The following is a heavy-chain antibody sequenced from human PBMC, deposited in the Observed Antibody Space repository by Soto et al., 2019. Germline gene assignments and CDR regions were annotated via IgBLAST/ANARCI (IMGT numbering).Heavy chain of an antibody. CDR1: GGSISSYY. D-gene: IGHD3-10*01. J-gene: IGHJ3*02. CDR3: ARVWGGAFDI. CDR2: IYYSGST. V-gene: IGHV4-59*01. Sequence: QVQLQESGPGLVKPSETLSLTCTVSGGSISSYYWSWIRQPPGKGLEWIGYIYYSGSTNYNPSLKSRVIISVDTSKNQFSLKLRSVTAADTAVYYCARVWGGAFDIWGQGTMVTVSS.